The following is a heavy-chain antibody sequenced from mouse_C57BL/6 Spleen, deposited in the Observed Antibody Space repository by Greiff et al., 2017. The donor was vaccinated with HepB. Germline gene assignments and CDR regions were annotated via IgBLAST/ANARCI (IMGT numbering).Heavy chain of an antibody. D-gene: IGHD3-2*02. CDR3: AYRSVYGWFAY. CDR1: GVTFSDYG. V-gene: IGHV5-17*01. J-gene: IGHJ3*01. Sequence: EVQGVESGGGLVKPGGSLKLSCAAAGVTFSDYGMHWVRQAPEKGLEWGAYISSGSSTIYYADTVKGRFTISRDNAKNTLFLQMTSLRSEDTAMYYCAYRSVYGWFAYWGQGSLVTVSA. CDR2: ISSGSSTI.